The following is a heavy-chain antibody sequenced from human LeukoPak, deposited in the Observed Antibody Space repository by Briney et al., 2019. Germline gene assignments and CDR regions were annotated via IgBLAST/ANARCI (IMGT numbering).Heavy chain of an antibody. Sequence: SVKVSCKASGGTFSSYAISWVRQAPGQGLEWIGRIIPILGIANYAQKFQGRVTITADKSTSTAYMELSSLRSEDTAVYYCARVGSGSYWRGYYYGMDVWGQGTTVTVSS. J-gene: IGHJ6*02. CDR1: GGTFSSYA. D-gene: IGHD1-26*01. V-gene: IGHV1-69*04. CDR3: ARVGSGSYWRGYYYGMDV. CDR2: IIPILGIA.